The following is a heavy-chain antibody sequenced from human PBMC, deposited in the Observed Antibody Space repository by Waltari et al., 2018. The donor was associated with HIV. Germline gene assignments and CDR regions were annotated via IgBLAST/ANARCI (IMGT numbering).Heavy chain of an antibody. CDR3: AKDDSTGSSGYYPFHY. D-gene: IGHD3-22*01. J-gene: IGHJ4*02. Sequence: EVQLVESGGGLVQPGGSLRLSCAASGFTFTNYAMNWVRQAPGKGLECVSAISGSGGSTYYADSVKCRFTISRDNSKNTLYLQMNSLRAEDTALYYCAKDDSTGSSGYYPFHYWGQGTLITVSS. CDR1: GFTFTNYA. V-gene: IGHV3-23*04. CDR2: ISGSGGST.